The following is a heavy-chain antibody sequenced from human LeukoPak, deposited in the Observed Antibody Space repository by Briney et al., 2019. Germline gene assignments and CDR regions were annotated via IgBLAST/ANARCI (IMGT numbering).Heavy chain of an antibody. CDR1: GGSISSGGYY. Sequence: SETLSLTCTVSGGSISSGGYYSSSVRQHPGKGLEWIGYIYYSGSTYYNPSLKSRVTISVDTSKNEFSLKLSSVTAADTAVYYCARVADIVVVPASHFDYWGQGTLVTVSS. V-gene: IGHV4-31*03. CDR3: ARVADIVVVPASHFDY. J-gene: IGHJ4*02. CDR2: IYYSGST. D-gene: IGHD2-2*01.